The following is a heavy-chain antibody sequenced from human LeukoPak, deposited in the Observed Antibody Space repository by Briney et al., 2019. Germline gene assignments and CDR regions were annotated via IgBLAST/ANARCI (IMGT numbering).Heavy chain of an antibody. Sequence: SETLSLTCTVSGGSISSSSYYWGWIRQPPGKGLEWIGNIYYSGSTYYNPSLKSRVTISVDTSNNQFSLKLSSVTAADTAVYYCARVVVPGWFDPWGQGTLVTVSS. V-gene: IGHV4-39*07. J-gene: IGHJ5*02. CDR1: GGSISSSSYY. D-gene: IGHD2-15*01. CDR3: ARVVVPGWFDP. CDR2: IYYSGST.